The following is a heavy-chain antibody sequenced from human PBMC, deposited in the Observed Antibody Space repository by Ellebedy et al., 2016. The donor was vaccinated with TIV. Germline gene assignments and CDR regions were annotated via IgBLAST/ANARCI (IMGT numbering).Heavy chain of an antibody. J-gene: IGHJ4*02. CDR1: GFTFSDYY. Sequence: GESLKISCAASGFTFSDYYMSWIRQAPGKGLEWVSYISSSGSTIYYADSVKGRFTISRDNAKNSLYLQMNSLRAEDTAVYYCARDLMTTVTLFDYWGQGTLVTVSS. CDR3: ARDLMTTVTLFDY. D-gene: IGHD4-17*01. CDR2: ISSSGSTI. V-gene: IGHV3-11*01.